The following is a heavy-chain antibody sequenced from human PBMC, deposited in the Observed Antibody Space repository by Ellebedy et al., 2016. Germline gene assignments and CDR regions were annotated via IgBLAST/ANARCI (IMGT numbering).Heavy chain of an antibody. CDR3: ARGRLNRAYCGGDCYRIDY. J-gene: IGHJ4*02. CDR2: INHSGST. D-gene: IGHD2-21*01. V-gene: IGHV4-34*01. CDR1: GGSFSGYY. Sequence: SETLSLTXAVYGGSFSGYYWSWIRQPPGKGLEWIGEINHSGSTNYNPSLKSRVTISVDTSKNQFSLKLSSVTAADTAVYYCARGRLNRAYCGGDCYRIDYWGQGTLVTVSS.